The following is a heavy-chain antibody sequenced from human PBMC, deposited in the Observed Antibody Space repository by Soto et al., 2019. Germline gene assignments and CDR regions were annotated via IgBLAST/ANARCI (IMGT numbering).Heavy chain of an antibody. Sequence: SETLSLTCTVSGDSISSNNNYRSWIRQPPGEGLEWIGFISYSGTTSYSPSLKSRVAISLDTSKNQFSLSLSSVTAADTAVYYCARGCGYSYGLDPWGQGTLVTVS. J-gene: IGHJ5*02. V-gene: IGHV4-30-4*01. CDR3: ARGCGYSYGLDP. CDR1: GDSISSNNNY. D-gene: IGHD5-18*01. CDR2: ISYSGTT.